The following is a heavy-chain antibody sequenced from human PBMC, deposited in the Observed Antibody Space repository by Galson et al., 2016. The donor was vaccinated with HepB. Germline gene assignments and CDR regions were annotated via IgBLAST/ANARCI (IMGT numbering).Heavy chain of an antibody. V-gene: IGHV3-53*05. Sequence: SLRLSCAASGFTVSSNYMSWVRQAPGKGLEWVSVIYSDGRTYYADSVKGRVTMTTDTSTSTAYMELRSLRSDDTAVYYCARGAGGYFDYWGQGTLVTVSS. J-gene: IGHJ4*02. CDR3: ARGAGGYFDY. CDR2: IYSDGRT. CDR1: GFTVSSNY. D-gene: IGHD3-10*01.